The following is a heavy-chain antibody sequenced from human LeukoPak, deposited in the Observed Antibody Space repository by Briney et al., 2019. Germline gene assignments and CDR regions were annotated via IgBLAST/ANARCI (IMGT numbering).Heavy chain of an antibody. CDR3: ARQGPYYYDSSGYYLYAFDI. Sequence: GEPLNISCQGSGYSFTIDWIGWVRQMPRKCLDGIGIIYPGDSHTRYSPSSQGQAAISADKSISTPYLQWRSLKASDTDMYYCARQGPYYYDSSGYYLYAFDIWGQGTMVTVSS. J-gene: IGHJ3*02. V-gene: IGHV5-51*01. CDR2: IYPGDSHT. D-gene: IGHD3-22*01. CDR1: GYSFTIDW.